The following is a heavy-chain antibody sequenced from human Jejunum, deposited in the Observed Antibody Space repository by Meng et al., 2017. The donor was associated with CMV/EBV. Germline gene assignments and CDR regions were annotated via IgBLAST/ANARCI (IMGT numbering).Heavy chain of an antibody. V-gene: IGHV1-8*01. CDR2: MNPNSGMT. D-gene: IGHD4-17*01. J-gene: IGHJ4*02. CDR3: AREGLREAYLDY. Sequence: KASGYTFTSHDINWVRQATGQGLEWMGWMNPNSGMTGYAQKFQGRITMTRNTSISTAYMELSNLRSEDTAVYYCAREGLREAYLDYWGQGTLVTVSS. CDR1: GYTFTSHD.